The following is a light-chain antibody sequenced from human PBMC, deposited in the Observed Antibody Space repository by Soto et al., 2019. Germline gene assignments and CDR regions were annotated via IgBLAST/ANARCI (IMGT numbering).Light chain of an antibody. CDR1: SSDVGGYNF. V-gene: IGLV2-14*01. J-gene: IGLJ7*01. CDR3: CSYRSSSTLV. CDR2: DVS. Sequence: QSVLTQPASVSGSPGQSITISCTGTSSDVGGYNFVSWYQQYPGKAPKLMIYDVSNRPSGVSNRFSGSKSGNTASLTVSGLQXXXEAXXYCCSYRSSSTLVFGTGTQLTVL.